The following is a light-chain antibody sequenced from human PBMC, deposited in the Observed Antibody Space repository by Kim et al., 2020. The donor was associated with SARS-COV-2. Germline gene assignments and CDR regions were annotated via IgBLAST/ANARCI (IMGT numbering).Light chain of an antibody. Sequence: GQSVTISCSGTSTNVGCYNYVSYYQQHPGTAPNLMIYDDSKRPSGVSKRFSCSKSGNTASLTISGLQAEDEADYCVSSYTSISVWVFGGGTQLTVL. CDR2: DDS. V-gene: IGLV2-14*03. CDR3: SSYTSISVWV. CDR1: STNVGCYNY. J-gene: IGLJ3*02.